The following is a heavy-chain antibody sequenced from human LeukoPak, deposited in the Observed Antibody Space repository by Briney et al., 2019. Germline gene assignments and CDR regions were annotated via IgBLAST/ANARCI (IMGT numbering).Heavy chain of an antibody. J-gene: IGHJ4*02. D-gene: IGHD3-22*01. Sequence: GGPLSPPCPAPGSTFSSFPLTGVAQPPGRGLGGVSALRGVGGTAYYADSVKGRFTISRDNSKNTLYLQMNSLRAEDTAVYYCAKKGYYDGSGYYMYYFDHWGQGTLVTVSS. CDR3: AKKGYYDGSGYYMYYFDH. CDR2: LRGVGGTA. V-gene: IGHV3-23*01. CDR1: GSTFSSFP.